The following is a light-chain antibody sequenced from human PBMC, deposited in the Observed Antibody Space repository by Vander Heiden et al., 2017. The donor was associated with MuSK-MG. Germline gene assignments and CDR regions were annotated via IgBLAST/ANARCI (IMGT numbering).Light chain of an antibody. CDR1: QTITGTY. Sequence: EIVLTQSPGTLSLSPGERATLPCRASQTITGTYLAWYQRKPGQPPSLLIYGASSRAPGIPDRFSCSGSVTDFTLTISSLEPEDFAVYYCQQDGTSLTFGQGTKLELE. J-gene: IGKJ2*01. CDR2: GAS. CDR3: QQDGTSLT. V-gene: IGKV3-20*01.